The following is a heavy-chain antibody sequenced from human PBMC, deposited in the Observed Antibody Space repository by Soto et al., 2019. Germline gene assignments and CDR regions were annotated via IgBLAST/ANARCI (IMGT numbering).Heavy chain of an antibody. CDR3: AKDQGPAAQNYGMDV. J-gene: IGHJ6*02. V-gene: IGHV3-74*01. D-gene: IGHD6-6*01. CDR2: INPDGSHT. Sequence: EVQLVESGGGVVQPGGSLRLSCAASEFTFSTYWMHWVRQAPGKGLVWVSRINPDGSHTDHADSVKGRFTISRDNSKNTLYLQMNSLRAEDTAVYYCAKDQGPAAQNYGMDVWGQGTTVTVSS. CDR1: EFTFSTYW.